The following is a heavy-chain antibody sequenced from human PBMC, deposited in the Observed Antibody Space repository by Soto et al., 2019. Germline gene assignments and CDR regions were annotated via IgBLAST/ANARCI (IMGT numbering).Heavy chain of an antibody. CDR2: VYRSGAA. CDR1: GYSISTGYF. V-gene: IGHV4-38-2*02. D-gene: IGHD2-15*01. J-gene: IGHJ4*01. CDR3: ARDSRYVLDVSGYFDF. Sequence: PSETLSLSCTVSGYSISTGYFWAWVRPSPGKGLEWIGSVYRSGAAYYSPTLKSRVTISVDTSKNPFSLHLKSVTAADAAVYYCARDSRYVLDVSGYFDFWGQGTPVTVSS.